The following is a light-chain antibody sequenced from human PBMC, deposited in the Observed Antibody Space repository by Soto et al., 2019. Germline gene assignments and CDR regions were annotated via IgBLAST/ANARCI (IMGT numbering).Light chain of an antibody. CDR2: GAS. CDR1: QTVNNND. CDR3: QQYSDLPMT. J-gene: IGKJ5*01. V-gene: IGKV3-20*01. Sequence: IVLTQSPATLSFSRVERAILPRRASQTVNNNDSAWCQQKPGQAPRLLIYGASRRATGIPDRFSGSASGTDFTLTISRLEPEDFAVYFCQQYSDLPMTFGQGTRLEI.